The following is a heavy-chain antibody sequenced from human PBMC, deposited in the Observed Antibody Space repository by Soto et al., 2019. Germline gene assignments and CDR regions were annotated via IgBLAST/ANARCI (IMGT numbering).Heavy chain of an antibody. J-gene: IGHJ5*02. CDR1: GASVSGHTSS. CDR3: ASVGSDYANSGYYLP. V-gene: IGHV6-1*01. D-gene: IGHD3-22*01. Sequence: SQTLSLTCAMSGASVSGHTSSWHSIRQSPSRGLEWLARTYYRSRCLFDYASSVKSRATISVYKSENQFSLRLKSVTAADTAVYYCASVGSDYANSGYYLPWGPGTLVTVSS. CDR2: TYYRSRCLF.